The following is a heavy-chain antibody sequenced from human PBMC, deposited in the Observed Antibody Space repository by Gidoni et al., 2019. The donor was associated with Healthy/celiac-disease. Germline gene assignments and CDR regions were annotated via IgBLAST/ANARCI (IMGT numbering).Heavy chain of an antibody. CDR3: ARGDYYDSSGYYRDYYYYGMDV. J-gene: IGHJ6*02. D-gene: IGHD3-22*01. V-gene: IGHV3-13*01. CDR2: IGTAGAT. CDR1: GFTFSSSD. Sequence: EVQLVESGGGLVQPGGSVRLSCAAPGFTFSSSDMHGLRPATGKGLGVVSAIGTAGATYYPGSVKGRFTISRENAKNSLYLQMNSLRAGDTAVYYCARGDYYDSSGYYRDYYYYGMDVWGQGTTVTVSS.